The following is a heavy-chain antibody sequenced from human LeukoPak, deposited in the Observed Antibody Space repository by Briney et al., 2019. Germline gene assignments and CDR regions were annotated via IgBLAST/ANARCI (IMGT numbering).Heavy chain of an antibody. CDR2: IRYDGSNK. Sequence: GRSLRLSCAASGFTFSNYGMHWVRQAPGKGLEWVAFIRYDGSNKYYADSVRGRFTISRDNSKSTLSLQMNSLRAEDTAIYYCATYRQVLLPFESWGQGTLVTVSS. V-gene: IGHV3-30*02. J-gene: IGHJ4*02. D-gene: IGHD2-8*02. CDR3: ATYRQVLLPFES. CDR1: GFTFSNYG.